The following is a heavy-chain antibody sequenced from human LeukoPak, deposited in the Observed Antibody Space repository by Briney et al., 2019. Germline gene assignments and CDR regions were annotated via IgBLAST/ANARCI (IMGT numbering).Heavy chain of an antibody. J-gene: IGHJ4*02. V-gene: IGHV3-48*04. D-gene: IGHD5-12*01. CDR1: GFTFSIYN. CDR2: ISRSSNTT. CDR3: ARDGKRVATVTFDY. Sequence: GGSLRLSCAASGFTFSIYNMNWVRQAPGKGLEWVSYISRSSNTTYYADSVKGRFTISRDNAKNSLYLQMNSLRAEDTAVYYCARDGKRVATVTFDYWGQGTLVTVSS.